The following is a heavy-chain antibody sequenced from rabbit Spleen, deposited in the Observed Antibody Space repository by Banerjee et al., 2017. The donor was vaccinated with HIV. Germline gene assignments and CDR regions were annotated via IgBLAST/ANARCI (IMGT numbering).Heavy chain of an antibody. CDR1: GFSFSSGYD. CDR3: AKDLAGVIGWNFNL. J-gene: IGHJ4*01. V-gene: IGHV1S7*01. D-gene: IGHD4-1*01. Sequence: QQLVESGGGLVKPGASLTLTCKASGFSFSSGYDMCWVRQAPGKGLEWIGCINIASMITYYASWVNGRFTISRENTQNTVSLQLNSLTAADTATYFCAKDLAGVIGWNFNLWGPGTLVTVS. CDR2: INIASMIT.